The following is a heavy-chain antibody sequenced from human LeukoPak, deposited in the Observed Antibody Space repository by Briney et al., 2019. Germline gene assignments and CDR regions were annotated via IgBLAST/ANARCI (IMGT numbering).Heavy chain of an antibody. CDR1: GITLSNYG. CDR3: AKRGVVIRVILVGFHKEAYYFDS. V-gene: IGHV3-23*01. CDR2: ISGSGGST. Sequence: PGGSLRLSCAVSGITLSNYGMSWVRQAPGKGLEWVAGISGSGGSTNYADSVKGRFTISRDNPKNTLYLQMNSLRAEDTAMYFCAKRGVVIRVILVGFHKEAYYFDSWGQGALVTVS. J-gene: IGHJ4*02. D-gene: IGHD3-22*01.